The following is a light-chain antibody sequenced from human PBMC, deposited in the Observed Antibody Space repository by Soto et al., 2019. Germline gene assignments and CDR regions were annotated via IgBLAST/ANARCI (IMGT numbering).Light chain of an antibody. CDR2: DAS. Sequence: EIVLTQSPATLSLSPGERATLSCGGSQNILSNLAWYQQKPGQAPRLLIYDASNRATGIPARFSGSGSGTDFTLTISSLEAEDFAVYYCQQRSNWSITFGQGTRLEIK. CDR3: QQRSNWSIT. J-gene: IGKJ5*01. V-gene: IGKV3-11*01. CDR1: QNILSN.